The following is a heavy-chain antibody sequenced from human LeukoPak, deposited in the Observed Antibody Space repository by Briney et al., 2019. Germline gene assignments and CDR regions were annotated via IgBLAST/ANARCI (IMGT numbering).Heavy chain of an antibody. D-gene: IGHD1/OR15-1a*01. J-gene: IGHJ4*02. CDR2: IDPSGGST. Sequence: GASVTVSCTASAYTFTSYYMHWVRQAPGQGLEWMGIIDPSGGSTSYAQKFQGRVTVTRDTSTSTVYMELSSLRSEDTAVYYCAREPGVNMYYFDYWGQGTLVTVSS. V-gene: IGHV1-46*01. CDR1: AYTFTSYY. CDR3: AREPGVNMYYFDY.